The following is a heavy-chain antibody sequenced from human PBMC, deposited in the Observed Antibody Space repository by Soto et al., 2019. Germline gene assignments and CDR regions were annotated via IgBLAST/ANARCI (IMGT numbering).Heavy chain of an antibody. J-gene: IGHJ4*02. V-gene: IGHV3-23*01. CDR3: AKKVNSGPGSQYFDY. CDR1: GFTFSSYG. CDR2: FRTGGDDGTT. D-gene: IGHD3-10*01. Sequence: GGSLRLSCAASGFTFSSYGMHWVRQAPGKGLEWVSGFRTGGDDGTTYYADSVKGRFTISRDNSKNTLFLQMNSLRAEDTAIYYCAKKVNSGPGSQYFDYRGQGTLVTVSS.